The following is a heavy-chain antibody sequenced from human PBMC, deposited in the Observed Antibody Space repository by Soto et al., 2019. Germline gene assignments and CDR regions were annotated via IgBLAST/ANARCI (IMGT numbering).Heavy chain of an antibody. J-gene: IGHJ4*02. Sequence: QVQLQESGPGLVKPSETLSLTCTVSGGSISSYYWSWIRQPPGKGLEWIGYIYYSGSTNYNPSLKSRVTLSVDTSKNQFSLKLSSVTAADTAVYYCAREGGGRFPHFDYWGQGTLVTVSS. CDR1: GGSISSYY. CDR2: IYYSGST. D-gene: IGHD3-3*01. V-gene: IGHV4-59*01. CDR3: AREGGGRFPHFDY.